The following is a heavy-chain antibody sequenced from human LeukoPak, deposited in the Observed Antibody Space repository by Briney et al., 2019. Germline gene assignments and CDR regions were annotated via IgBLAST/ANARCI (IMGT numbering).Heavy chain of an antibody. V-gene: IGHV4-4*02. CDR3: ARVHYYDSSGYYYNDAFDI. Sequence: PSETLSLTCAVSGGSISSSNWWSWVRQPPGKGLEWIGEIYHSGSTNYNPSLKSRVTISVDKSKNQFSLKLSSVTAADTAVYYCARVHYYDSSGYYYNDAFDIWGQGTMVTVSS. J-gene: IGHJ3*02. CDR1: GGSISSSNW. CDR2: IYHSGST. D-gene: IGHD3-22*01.